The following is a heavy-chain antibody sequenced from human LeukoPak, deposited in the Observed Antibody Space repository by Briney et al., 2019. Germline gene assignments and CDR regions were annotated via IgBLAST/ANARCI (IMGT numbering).Heavy chain of an antibody. V-gene: IGHV4-4*07. D-gene: IGHD5-12*01. Sequence: SETLSLTCTVSGGSISSYYWSWIRQSAAKGLEWIGRIYTSGNTNYNPSLKSRVTMSVDTSKNQFSLKLSSVTAADTAVYYCVRVGLRQTGWFDPWGQGTLVTVSS. J-gene: IGHJ5*02. CDR1: GGSISSYY. CDR2: IYTSGNT. CDR3: VRVGLRQTGWFDP.